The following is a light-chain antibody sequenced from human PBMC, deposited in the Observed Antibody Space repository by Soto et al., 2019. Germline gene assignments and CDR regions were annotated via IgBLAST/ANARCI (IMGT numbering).Light chain of an antibody. J-gene: IGKJ1*01. V-gene: IGKV3-20*01. Sequence: EIVLTQSPGTLSLSPGERATLFCRASPSLNTIFLAWYQQKPGQAPRLLIYSASSRATGIPDRFSGGGSGTDFSLTISRLEPEDFAVYYCHQYETSLWTFGQGTKVEIK. CDR3: HQYETSLWT. CDR2: SAS. CDR1: PSLNTIF.